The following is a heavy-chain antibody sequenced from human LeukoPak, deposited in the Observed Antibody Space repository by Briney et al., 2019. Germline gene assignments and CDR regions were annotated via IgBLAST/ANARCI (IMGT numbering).Heavy chain of an antibody. V-gene: IGHV3-21*01. Sequence: IPGGSLRLSCAASGFTFSSYSMNWVRQAPGKGLEWVSSISSSSSYIYYADSVKGRFTISRDNAKNSLYLQMNSLRAEDTAVYYCARAYCSSTSCYSFDYWGQGTLVTVSS. CDR2: ISSSSSYI. CDR3: ARAYCSSTSCYSFDY. D-gene: IGHD2-2*01. J-gene: IGHJ4*02. CDR1: GFTFSSYS.